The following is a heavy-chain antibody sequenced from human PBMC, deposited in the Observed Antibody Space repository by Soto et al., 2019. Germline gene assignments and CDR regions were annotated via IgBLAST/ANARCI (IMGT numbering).Heavy chain of an antibody. CDR3: AKAGVGDYVRYFDL. Sequence: EVQLVESGGGLVQPGRSLRLSCAASGFTFDDYAMHWLRQAPGKGLEWVSGISWNSGSIGYADSVKGRFTISRDNAKNSLYLQMNSLRAEDTALYYCAKAGVGDYVRYFDLWGRGTLVTVSS. V-gene: IGHV3-9*01. J-gene: IGHJ2*01. CDR2: ISWNSGSI. D-gene: IGHD4-17*01. CDR1: GFTFDDYA.